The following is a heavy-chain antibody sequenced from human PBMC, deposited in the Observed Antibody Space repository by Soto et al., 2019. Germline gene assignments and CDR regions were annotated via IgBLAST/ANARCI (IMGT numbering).Heavy chain of an antibody. V-gene: IGHV5-10-1*01. J-gene: IGHJ3*01. D-gene: IGHD2-15*01. CDR1: GYKFTTFW. CDR2: IDPTDSFT. Sequence: VESLKISCKASGYKFTTFWLNWVRQTPGKGLEWLGRIDPTDSFTNYSPPFEGHVTISVDRSISTAYLQWNSLQASDTAIYYCARPASGGSRDAFDVWGQGTTLTVSS. CDR3: ARPASGGSRDAFDV.